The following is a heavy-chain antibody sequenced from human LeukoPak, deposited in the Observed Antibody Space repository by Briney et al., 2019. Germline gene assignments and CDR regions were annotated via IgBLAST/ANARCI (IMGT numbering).Heavy chain of an antibody. V-gene: IGHV3-53*01. CDR3: ARELGTEGAFDI. CDR1: EFTFSNYN. Sequence: GGSLRLSCEASEFTFSNYNMNWVRQAPGKGLEWVSVIYSGGSTYYADSVKGRFTISRDTSKNTPYLQMNSLRAEDTAVYYCARELGTEGAFDIWGQGTMVTVSS. CDR2: IYSGGST. D-gene: IGHD1-1*01. J-gene: IGHJ3*02.